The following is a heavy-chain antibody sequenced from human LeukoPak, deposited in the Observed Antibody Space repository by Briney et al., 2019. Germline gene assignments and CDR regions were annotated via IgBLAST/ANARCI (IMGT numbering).Heavy chain of an antibody. CDR2: ISGSGGST. Sequence: GGSLRLSCAASGFTFSSYAMSWVRQAPGKGLEWVSAISGSGGSTYYADSVKGRFTISRDNSKNTPYLQMNSLRAEDTAVYYCASSGYYYYYMDVWGKGTTVTVSS. CDR1: GFTFSSYA. V-gene: IGHV3-23*01. J-gene: IGHJ6*03. CDR3: ASSGYYYYYMDV. D-gene: IGHD6-6*01.